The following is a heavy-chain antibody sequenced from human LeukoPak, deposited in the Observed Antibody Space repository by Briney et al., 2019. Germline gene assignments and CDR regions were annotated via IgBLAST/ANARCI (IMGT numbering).Heavy chain of an antibody. Sequence: GGSLRLSCAASGVTFSSYAMTWVRQAPGKGLEWVSSISAGGYNTYYADSVRGRFTISRDKSKNTLYLQMNSLRAEDTAVYYCSKDAHSSSSTGWGQGTLVTVSS. D-gene: IGHD6-13*01. J-gene: IGHJ4*02. V-gene: IGHV3-23*01. CDR2: ISAGGYNT. CDR3: SKDAHSSSSTG. CDR1: GVTFSSYA.